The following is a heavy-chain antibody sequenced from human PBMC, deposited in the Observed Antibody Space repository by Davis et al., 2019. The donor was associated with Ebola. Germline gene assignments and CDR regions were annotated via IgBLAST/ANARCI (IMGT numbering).Heavy chain of an antibody. Sequence: SETLSLTCTVSGGSISSSSYYWGWIRQPPGKGLEWIGSIYYSGSTYYNPSLKSRVTMSVDTSKNQFSLKLSSVTAADTAVFYCARGSGWYRTPFDYWGQGTLVTVSS. D-gene: IGHD6-19*01. CDR3: ARGSGWYRTPFDY. J-gene: IGHJ4*02. CDR1: GGSISSSSYY. V-gene: IGHV4-39*07. CDR2: IYYSGST.